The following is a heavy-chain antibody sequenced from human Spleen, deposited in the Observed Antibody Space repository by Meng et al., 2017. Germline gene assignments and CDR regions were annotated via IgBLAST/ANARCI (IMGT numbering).Heavy chain of an antibody. Sequence: QVQLVQSGAEVKKPGASVKVSCKASGYTFISHGISWVRQAPGQGLEWMGRISADNGDRKYSQKFQDRVTITRDTSATTVYMELSSLRFEDTAVYYCARDPPATTLYLDCWGQGTLVTVSS. CDR2: ISADNGDR. CDR3: ARDPPATTLYLDC. J-gene: IGHJ4*02. V-gene: IGHV1-18*01. CDR1: GYTFISHG. D-gene: IGHD4-11*01.